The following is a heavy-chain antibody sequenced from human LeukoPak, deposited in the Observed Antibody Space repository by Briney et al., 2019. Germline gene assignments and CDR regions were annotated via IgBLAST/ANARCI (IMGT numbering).Heavy chain of an antibody. Sequence: GALRLSCAASGFTFSSYAMSWVRQAPGKGLEWVSAISGSGGSTYYADSVKGRFTISRDNSKNTLYLQMNSLRAEDTAVYYCAKAPRYYYDSDFDYWGQGTLVTVSS. J-gene: IGHJ4*02. CDR2: ISGSGGST. V-gene: IGHV3-23*01. CDR1: GFTFSSYA. CDR3: AKAPRYYYDSDFDY. D-gene: IGHD3-22*01.